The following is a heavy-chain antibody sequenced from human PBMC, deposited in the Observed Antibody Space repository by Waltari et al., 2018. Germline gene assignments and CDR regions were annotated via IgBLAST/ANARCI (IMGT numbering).Heavy chain of an antibody. Sequence: QVQLQESGSGLLKPSETLSLTCAVSRGSISTYYWSWIRQPPGKGLEWIGHIHYSGTTTYNPSLGSRVTISLDTSKNQFSLKLSSVTAADTAVYYCARSRVTARFYYYYTDVWGRGTTVAVSS. CDR2: IHYSGTT. V-gene: IGHV4-59*01. CDR3: ARSRVTARFYYYYTDV. D-gene: IGHD5-18*01. CDR1: RGSISTYY. J-gene: IGHJ6*03.